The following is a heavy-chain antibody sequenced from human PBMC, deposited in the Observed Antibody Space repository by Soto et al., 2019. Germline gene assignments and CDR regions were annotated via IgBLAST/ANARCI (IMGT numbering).Heavy chain of an antibody. J-gene: IGHJ1*01. V-gene: IGHV3-30*19. CDR3: ARWGTRGGLDV. CDR1: GFTFRSYV. D-gene: IGHD3-16*01. CDR2: TSYDGSDK. Sequence: QVQLVESGGGVVQPGTSLRVYCVGSGFTFRSYVMHWVRQAPGKGLEWVALTSYDGSDKYYDDSVRGRFTISRDNSRNTVDLQMGSLRLEDTALYYCARWGTRGGLDVWGQGTLVSVSS.